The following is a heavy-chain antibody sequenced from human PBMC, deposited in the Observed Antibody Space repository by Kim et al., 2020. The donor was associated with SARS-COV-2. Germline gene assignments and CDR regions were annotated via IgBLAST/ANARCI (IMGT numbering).Heavy chain of an antibody. D-gene: IGHD6-13*01. Sequence: GGSLRLSCAASGFTFSSYGMHWVRQAPGKGLEWVAVISYDGSNKYYADSVKGRFTISRDNSKNTLYLQMNSLRAEDTAVYYCAKTIAAAGMGPFYFDYWGQGTLVTVSS. J-gene: IGHJ4*02. CDR1: GFTFSSYG. CDR3: AKTIAAAGMGPFYFDY. V-gene: IGHV3-30*18. CDR2: ISYDGSNK.